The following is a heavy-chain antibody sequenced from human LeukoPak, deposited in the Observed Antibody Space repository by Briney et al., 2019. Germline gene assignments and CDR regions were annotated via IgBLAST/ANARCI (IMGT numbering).Heavy chain of an antibody. Sequence: GGSLRLSCAASGFTFSSYWMSWVRQAPGKGLEWVANIKQDGSEKYYVDSLKGRFTISRDNAKNSLYLQMNSLRAEDTAVYYCARDGVYCSGGSCYSLVGAFDIWGQGTMVTVSS. CDR3: ARDGVYCSGGSCYSLVGAFDI. CDR1: GFTFSSYW. V-gene: IGHV3-7*01. J-gene: IGHJ3*02. CDR2: IKQDGSEK. D-gene: IGHD2-15*01.